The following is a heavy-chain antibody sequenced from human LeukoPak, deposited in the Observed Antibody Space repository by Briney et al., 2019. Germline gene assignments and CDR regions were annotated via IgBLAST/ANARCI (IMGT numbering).Heavy chain of an antibody. V-gene: IGHV4-34*01. CDR3: ARGRSSSSWYFGPPFDY. D-gene: IGHD6-13*01. J-gene: IGHJ4*02. CDR1: GGSFSGYY. Sequence: PSETLSLTCAVYGGSFSGYYWSWIRQPPGKGLEWIGEIHHSGSTNYNPSLKSRVTISVDTSKNQFSLKLSSVTAADTAVYYCARGRSSSSWYFGPPFDYWGQGTLVTVSS. CDR2: IHHSGST.